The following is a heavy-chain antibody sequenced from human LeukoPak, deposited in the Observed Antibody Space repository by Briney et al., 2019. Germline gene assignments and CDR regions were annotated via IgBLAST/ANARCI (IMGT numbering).Heavy chain of an antibody. V-gene: IGHV4-34*01. D-gene: IGHD3-9*01. CDR3: ARHTTGYYFDY. Sequence: SSETLSLTCAVYGGSFSGYYWSWIRQPPGKGLEWIGEINHSGSTNYNPSLKSRVTISVDTSKDQFSLKLSSVTAADTAVYYCARHTTGYYFDYWGQGTLVTVSS. J-gene: IGHJ4*02. CDR1: GGSFSGYY. CDR2: INHSGST.